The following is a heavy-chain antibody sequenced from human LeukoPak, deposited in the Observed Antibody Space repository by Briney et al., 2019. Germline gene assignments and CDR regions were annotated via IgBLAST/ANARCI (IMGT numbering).Heavy chain of an antibody. D-gene: IGHD6-19*01. CDR3: AKYLAGGWYYIDC. CDR1: GITFSSNA. J-gene: IGHJ4*02. Sequence: RGSLRLSCAASGITFSSNAMSWVRPAPGKGLEWVSGITGSGDSTYYTESVKGRFTISRDNSKNTLYLEMNSLRAEDTAVYYCAKYLAGGWYYIDCWGQGTLVTVSS. V-gene: IGHV3-23*01. CDR2: ITGSGDST.